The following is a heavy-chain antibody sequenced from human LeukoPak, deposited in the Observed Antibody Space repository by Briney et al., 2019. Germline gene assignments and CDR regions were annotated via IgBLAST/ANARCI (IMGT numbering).Heavy chain of an antibody. CDR2: INAGNGNT. CDR3: AGDGAYYVMDV. J-gene: IGHJ6*04. CDR1: GYTFSSYA. Sequence: ASVKVSCKASGYTFSSYAMHRVRQAPGQRLERMGWINAGNGNTKYSQKFQGRVTITRDTSASTAYMELSSLRSEDTAVYYCAGDGAYYVMDVWGKGTTVTVSS. V-gene: IGHV1-3*01.